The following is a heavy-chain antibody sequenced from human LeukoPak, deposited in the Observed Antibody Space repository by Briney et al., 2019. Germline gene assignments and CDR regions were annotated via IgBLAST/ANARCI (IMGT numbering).Heavy chain of an antibody. CDR2: IYYSGTT. CDR1: GXSIFGHY. V-gene: IGHV4-59*11. J-gene: IGHJ5*02. D-gene: IGHD4-17*01. CDR3: ARDDSGDYGWFDP. Sequence: SETLSLTCTVSGXSIFGHYWSWIRQPPGKGLEWIGYIYYSGTTNYNPSLKSRVTISVDTSKNKFSLKLNSVTAADTAVYYCARDDSGDYGWFDPWGPGTLVTVSS.